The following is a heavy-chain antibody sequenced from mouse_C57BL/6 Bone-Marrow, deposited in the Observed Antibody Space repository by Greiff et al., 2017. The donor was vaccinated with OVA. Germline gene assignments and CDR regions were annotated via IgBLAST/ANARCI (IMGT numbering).Heavy chain of an antibody. D-gene: IGHD1-1*01. CDR1: GIDFSRYW. V-gene: IGHV4-1*01. J-gene: IGHJ4*01. CDR3: ATYYGSPYAMDY. CDR2: INPDSSTI. Sequence: VQLQQSGGGLVQPGGSLKLSCAASGIDFSRYWMSWVRRAPGKGLEWIGEINPDSSTINYAPSLKDKFIISRDNAKNTLYLQMSKVRSEDTALYYCATYYGSPYAMDYWGQGTSVTVSS.